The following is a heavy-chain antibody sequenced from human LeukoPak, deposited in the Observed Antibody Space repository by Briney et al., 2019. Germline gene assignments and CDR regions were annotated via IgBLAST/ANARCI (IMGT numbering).Heavy chain of an antibody. V-gene: IGHV1-18*01. Sequence: ASVKVSCKTSGYTFTSYGINWVRQAPGQGLEWMGWISAYNGNTNYAQKLQGRVTMTTDTSTSTAYMELRSLGSDDTAVYYCARGRNYYDSSGPGFDYWGQGTLVTVSP. CDR1: GYTFTSYG. CDR3: ARGRNYYDSSGPGFDY. D-gene: IGHD3-22*01. CDR2: ISAYNGNT. J-gene: IGHJ4*02.